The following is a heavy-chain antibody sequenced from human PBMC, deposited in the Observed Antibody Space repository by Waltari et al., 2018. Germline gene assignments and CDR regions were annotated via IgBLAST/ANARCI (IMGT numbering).Heavy chain of an antibody. D-gene: IGHD6-19*01. CDR1: GASLTPGGFY. J-gene: IGHJ4*02. CDR3: VRATAGAASPFDY. V-gene: IGHV4-31*03. Sequence: QVHLQESAPGLVKPSETLSLTCTVDGASLTPGGFYWGWVRQRPGKGLEWIGYVYYDGESFYSPSLTSRIVISLDKTKNQFSLNLGSVTAADTATYFCVRATAGAASPFDYWGKGTLVTVSS. CDR2: VYYDGES.